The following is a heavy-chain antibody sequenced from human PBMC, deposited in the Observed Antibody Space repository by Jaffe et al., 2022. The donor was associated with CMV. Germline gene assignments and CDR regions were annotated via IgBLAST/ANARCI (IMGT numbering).Heavy chain of an antibody. V-gene: IGHV3-7*01. CDR1: GFTFSSYW. CDR3: ARLLEVTTPENVYDGGRLYYFDY. J-gene: IGHJ4*02. CDR2: IKQDGSEK. Sequence: EVQLVESGGGLVQPGGSLRLSCAASGFTFSSYWMSWVRQAPGKGLEWVANIKQDGSEKYYVDSVKGRFTISRDNAKNSLYLQMNSLRAEDTAVYYCARLLEVTTPENVYDGGRLYYFDYWGQGTLVTVSS. D-gene: IGHD4-4*01.